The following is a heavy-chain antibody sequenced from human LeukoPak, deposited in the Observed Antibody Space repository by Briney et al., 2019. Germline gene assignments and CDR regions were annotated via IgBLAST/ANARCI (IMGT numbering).Heavy chain of an antibody. Sequence: SETLSLTCAVYGGSFSGYYWSWIRQPPGKGLEWIGEINHSGGTNYNPSLKSRVTISVDTSKNQFSLKLGSVTAADTAVYYCARDIVVVPAAIIENRFDPWGQGTLVTVSS. J-gene: IGHJ5*02. D-gene: IGHD2-2*02. V-gene: IGHV4-34*01. CDR1: GGSFSGYY. CDR3: ARDIVVVPAAIIENRFDP. CDR2: INHSGGT.